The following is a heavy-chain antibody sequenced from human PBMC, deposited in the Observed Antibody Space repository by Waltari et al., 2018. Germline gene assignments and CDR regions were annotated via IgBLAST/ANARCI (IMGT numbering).Heavy chain of an antibody. CDR3: ARDPRMDV. J-gene: IGHJ6*02. CDR1: GFAFSSYP. V-gene: IGHV3-30*01. Sequence: QGQLVESGGGAVEAAKSLSLLCAAPGFAFSSYPFHWVRQAPGKGLEWVAGISYDGSNKFYADSVKGRFTISRDDSKNTLYLQMHSLRPEDTAVYYCARDPRMDVWGQGTTVTVSS. CDR2: ISYDGSNK.